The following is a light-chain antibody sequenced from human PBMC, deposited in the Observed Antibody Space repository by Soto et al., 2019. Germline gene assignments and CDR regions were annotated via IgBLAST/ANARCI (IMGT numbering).Light chain of an antibody. J-gene: IGLJ1*01. CDR3: SSYAGSNNLV. CDR2: EVS. V-gene: IGLV2-8*01. Sequence: QSVLTQPPSASGSPGQSVTISCTGTSSDVGGYNDVSWYQQHPGKAPKLMMYEVSKRPSGVPDRFSGSKSGNTASLTVSGLQAEDEADYYCSSYAGSNNLVFGTGTKVTVL. CDR1: SSDVGGYND.